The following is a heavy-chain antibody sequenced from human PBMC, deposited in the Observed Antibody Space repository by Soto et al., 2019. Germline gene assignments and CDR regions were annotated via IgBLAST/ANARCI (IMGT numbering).Heavy chain of an antibody. CDR1: GGSISSSSYY. CDR2: IYYSGST. Sequence: SETLSLTCTVSGGSISSSSYYWGWIRQPPGKGLEWIGSIYYSGSTYYNPSLKSRVTISVDTSKNQFSLKLSSVTAADTAVYYCARLGSSWYSGFDYWGQGTLVTVSS. CDR3: ARLGSSWYSGFDY. V-gene: IGHV4-39*01. D-gene: IGHD6-13*01. J-gene: IGHJ4*02.